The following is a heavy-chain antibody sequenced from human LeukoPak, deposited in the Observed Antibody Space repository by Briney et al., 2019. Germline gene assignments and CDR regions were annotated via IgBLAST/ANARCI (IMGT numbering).Heavy chain of an antibody. CDR3: ARVRTVAGYYFDY. V-gene: IGHV3-23*01. CDR1: GFTFSSYA. D-gene: IGHD4-23*01. Sequence: PGGSLRLSCAASGFTFSSYAMSWVRQAPGKGLEWVSAISSGGVNTYYADSVKGRFTIPRDNSKNTLYLQMNSLRAEDTAVYYCARVRTVAGYYFDYWGQGTLVTVSS. CDR2: ISSGGVNT. J-gene: IGHJ4*02.